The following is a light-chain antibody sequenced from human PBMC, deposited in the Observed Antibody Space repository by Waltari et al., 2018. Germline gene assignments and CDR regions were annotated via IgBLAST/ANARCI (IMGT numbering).Light chain of an antibody. Sequence: AIRMTQSPSSFSASTGDRVTITCRASQGISSYLAWYQQKPGKAPKLLFYAASTLQSGFPSRFSGSGSGTDFTLTISCLQSEDFATYYCQQYYSYPRTFGQGTKLEIK. V-gene: IGKV1-8*01. CDR3: QQYYSYPRT. CDR2: AAS. CDR1: QGISSY. J-gene: IGKJ2*01.